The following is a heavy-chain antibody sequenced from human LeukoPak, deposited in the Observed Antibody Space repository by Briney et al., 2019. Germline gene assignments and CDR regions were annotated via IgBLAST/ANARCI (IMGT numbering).Heavy chain of an antibody. CDR1: GDSVSSNSVA. CDR2: TFYRSKWYN. D-gene: IGHD2/OR15-2a*01. J-gene: IGHJ3*02. Sequence: SQTLSLTCALPGDSVSSNSVAWNWIRQSPSRGLEWLGRTFYRSKWYNDYAVSVKSRITIIPDTSKNQFSLQLSSVTPEDTAVYYCARGKYSAFDTWGQGTMVTVSS. CDR3: ARGKYSAFDT. V-gene: IGHV6-1*01.